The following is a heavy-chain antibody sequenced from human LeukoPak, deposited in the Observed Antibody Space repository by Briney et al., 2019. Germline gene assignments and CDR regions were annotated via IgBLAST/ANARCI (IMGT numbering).Heavy chain of an antibody. D-gene: IGHD5-12*01. V-gene: IGHV3-74*03. CDR1: GFTFRSYW. Sequence: QPGGPLRLSCAASGFTFRSYWMHGVRQAPGKALVWVPRFNSDGSSITYADSVRGRYTLSRDNCKNTHDLQTNSQRVEDTAVYYCAREGRVSGYDFDCWGQGTLVTVSS. CDR3: AREGRVSGYDFDC. J-gene: IGHJ4*02. CDR2: FNSDGSSI.